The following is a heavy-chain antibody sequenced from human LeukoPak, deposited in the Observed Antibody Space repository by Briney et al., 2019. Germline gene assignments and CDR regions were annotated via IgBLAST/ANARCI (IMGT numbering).Heavy chain of an antibody. D-gene: IGHD1-26*01. Sequence: GGSLRLSCAASGFTFSSYAMTWVRQAPGEGLEWVSTISSSGFTTYYADSVKGRFTISRDNSKNTLYLQMNSLRAEDTAVYYCAKVGGSYFGYFDYWGQGTLVTVSS. J-gene: IGHJ4*02. CDR2: ISSSGFTT. V-gene: IGHV3-23*01. CDR1: GFTFSSYA. CDR3: AKVGGSYFGYFDY.